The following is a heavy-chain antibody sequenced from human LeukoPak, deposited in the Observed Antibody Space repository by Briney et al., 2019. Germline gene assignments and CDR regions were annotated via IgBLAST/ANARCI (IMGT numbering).Heavy chain of an antibody. V-gene: IGHV1-46*01. CDR1: GYTFTSYY. CDR2: INPSGGDT. J-gene: IGHJ3*02. D-gene: IGHD3-16*02. CDR3: ARRGYDYVWGTYRDDAFDI. Sequence: GASVKVSCKASGYTFTSYYMHWVRQAPGQGLEWMGIINPSGGDTNYAQKFQGRVTMTRDTSTSTVYMELSSLRSEDTAVYYCARRGYDYVWGTYRDDAFDIWGQGTVVTVSS.